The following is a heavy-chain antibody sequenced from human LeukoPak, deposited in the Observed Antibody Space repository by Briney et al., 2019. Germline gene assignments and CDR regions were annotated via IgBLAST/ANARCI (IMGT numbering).Heavy chain of an antibody. V-gene: IGHV3-23*01. CDR2: ISGSGDGT. CDR3: AKAPGFTVVTSFDW. Sequence: PGVSLTLSCEASGFTFRSYAMKWLRQAPGKGLVWFSDISGSGDGTHYADSVKGRFTISRDNAKNTLYLQMNSLRVEDTAVYSCAKAPGFTVVTSFDWWGQGTLVTVSS. J-gene: IGHJ4*02. D-gene: IGHD4-23*01. CDR1: GFTFRSYA.